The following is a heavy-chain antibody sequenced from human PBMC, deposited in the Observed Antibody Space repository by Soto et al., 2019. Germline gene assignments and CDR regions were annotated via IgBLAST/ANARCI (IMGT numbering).Heavy chain of an antibody. J-gene: IGHJ4*02. V-gene: IGHV3-23*01. CDR3: AFAGTGIVVVPAATIDY. CDR2: ISGSGGST. CDR1: QFTFTSYS. Sequence: GGSLRLSCAGSQFTFTSYSMSWVRQAPGKGLEWVSGISGSGGSTYYADSVKGRFTISRDNSKNTLYLQMNSLRAEDTAVYYCAFAGTGIVVVPAATIDYWGQGTLVTVSS. D-gene: IGHD2-2*01.